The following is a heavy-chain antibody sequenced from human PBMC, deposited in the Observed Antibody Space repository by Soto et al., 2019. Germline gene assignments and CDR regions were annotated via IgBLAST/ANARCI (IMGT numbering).Heavy chain of an antibody. CDR1: GFTFSSYG. CDR2: IWDDGSNK. V-gene: IGHV3-33*01. CDR3: ARTNSGSYLDAFDI. D-gene: IGHD1-26*01. Sequence: QVQLVESGGGVVQPGRSLRLSCAASGFTFSSYGMHWVRRAPGKGLEWVAVIWDDGSNKYYADSVQGRFTISRDNSKNALDLQMNGLRAEDTAVYYCARTNSGSYLDAFDIWGQGTVVTVSS. J-gene: IGHJ3*02.